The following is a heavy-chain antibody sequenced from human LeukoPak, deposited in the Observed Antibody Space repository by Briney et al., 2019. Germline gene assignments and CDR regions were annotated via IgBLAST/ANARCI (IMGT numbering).Heavy chain of an antibody. CDR1: GFTFDDYS. Sequence: GGSLGLSCAASGFTFDDYSMHWVRQAPGKGLEWVSLITWDGGRTYYADSVKGRFTISRDNAKNSLDLQMNSLRAEDTAVYFCARRKEVQTTFDCWGQGTLVTVSS. J-gene: IGHJ4*02. CDR2: ITWDGGRT. V-gene: IGHV3-43*01. CDR3: ARRKEVQTTFDC. D-gene: IGHD1-14*01.